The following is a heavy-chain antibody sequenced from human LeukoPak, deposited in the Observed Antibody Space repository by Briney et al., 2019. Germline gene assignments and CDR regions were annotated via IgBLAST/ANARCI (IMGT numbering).Heavy chain of an antibody. Sequence: GASVKVSCKASGYTFTSYDINWVRQATGQGLEWMGWMNPNSGNTGYAQKFQGRVTITRNTSISTAYMELSSLRSEDTAVYYCARGGITMIVVVIAHDYWGQGTLVTVSS. CDR1: GYTFTSYD. CDR3: ARGGITMIVVVIAHDY. V-gene: IGHV1-8*03. J-gene: IGHJ4*02. D-gene: IGHD3-22*01. CDR2: MNPNSGNT.